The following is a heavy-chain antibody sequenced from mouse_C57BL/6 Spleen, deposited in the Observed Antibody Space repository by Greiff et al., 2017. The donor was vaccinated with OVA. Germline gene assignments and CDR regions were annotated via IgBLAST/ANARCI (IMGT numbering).Heavy chain of an antibody. CDR3: ARSHYCGSSYGYFDV. Sequence: QVQLQQPGAELVMPGASVKLSCKASGYTFTSYWMHWVKQRPGQGLEWIGEIDPSDSYTNYNQKFKGKSTLTVDKSSSTAYMQLSSLTSEDSAVYYCARSHYCGSSYGYFDVWGTGTTVTVSS. J-gene: IGHJ1*03. CDR2: IDPSDSYT. D-gene: IGHD1-1*01. V-gene: IGHV1-69*01. CDR1: GYTFTSYW.